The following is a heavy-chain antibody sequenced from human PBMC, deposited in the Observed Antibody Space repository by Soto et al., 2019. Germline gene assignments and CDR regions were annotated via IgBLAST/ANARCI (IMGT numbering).Heavy chain of an antibody. Sequence: QVQLVQSGAEVKKPGASVKVSCKSSGYTFSMSGISWVRQAPGQGLEWMGWISGYNGKTNYEQKFEDRVTMTTYTSTNMAYMERRSLRSDDTAVYYCAREGPRPYDHYGMDVWGQGTTVTVSS. CDR3: AREGPRPYDHYGMDV. CDR2: ISGYNGKT. V-gene: IGHV1-18*01. J-gene: IGHJ6*01. CDR1: GYTFSMSG. D-gene: IGHD3-22*01.